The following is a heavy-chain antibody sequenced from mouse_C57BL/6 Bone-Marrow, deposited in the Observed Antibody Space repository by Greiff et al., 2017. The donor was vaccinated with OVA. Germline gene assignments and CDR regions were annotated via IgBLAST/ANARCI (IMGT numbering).Heavy chain of an antibody. CDR2: IYPGGGYT. J-gene: IGHJ1*03. Sequence: QVQLQQSGAELVRPGPSVKMSCKASGYTFTNYWIGWAKQRPGHGLEWIGDIYPGGGYTNYNEKFKGKATLTADKSSSTAYMQFSSLTSEDSAIYYCARYGGYWGYFDVWGTGTTVTVSS. CDR3: ARYGGYWGYFDV. V-gene: IGHV1-63*01. CDR1: GYTFTNYW. D-gene: IGHD2-3*01.